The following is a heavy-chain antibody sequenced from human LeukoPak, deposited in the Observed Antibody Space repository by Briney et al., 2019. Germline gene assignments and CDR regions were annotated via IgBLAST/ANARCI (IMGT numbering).Heavy chain of an antibody. Sequence: GGSLRLSCAASGFTFRSYWMHWVRHAPGKGLVWVSRINTDGSSTSYADSVKGRFTISRDNAKNTLSLQMNSLRAEDTAVYYCARTYYPISYYFDYWGQGTLVTVSS. V-gene: IGHV3-74*01. CDR1: GFTFRSYW. CDR3: ARTYYPISYYFDY. CDR2: INTDGSST. J-gene: IGHJ4*02. D-gene: IGHD3-10*01.